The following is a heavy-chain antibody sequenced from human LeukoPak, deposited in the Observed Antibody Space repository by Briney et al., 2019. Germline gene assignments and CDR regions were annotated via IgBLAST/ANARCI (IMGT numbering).Heavy chain of an antibody. CDR1: GFTFDDYA. CDR3: AKDIVSYYYDSSGYMGGGYFDY. V-gene: IGHV3-9*01. Sequence: GGSLRLSCAASGFTFDDYAMRWVRQAPGKGLGWVSGISWNSGSIGYADSVKGRFTISRDNAKNSLYLQMNSLRAEDTALYYCAKDIVSYYYDSSGYMGGGYFDYWGQGTLVTVSS. J-gene: IGHJ4*02. CDR2: ISWNSGSI. D-gene: IGHD3-22*01.